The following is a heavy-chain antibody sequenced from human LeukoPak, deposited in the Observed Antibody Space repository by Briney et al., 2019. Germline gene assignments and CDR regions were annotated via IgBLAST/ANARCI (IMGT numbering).Heavy chain of an antibody. CDR1: GFVFGQYE. J-gene: IGHJ6*02. CDR3: AKDFPHYYEVPHGMDV. D-gene: IGHD3-22*01. Sequence: PGGSLRLSCAASGFVFGQYEMNWVRQAPGKGLEWIAYISVRAGTIYYGDSAEGRFTISRDYAKNSLYLQMNGLRVEDTAIYYCAKDFPHYYEVPHGMDVWGQGTTVTV. CDR2: ISVRAGTI. V-gene: IGHV3-48*03.